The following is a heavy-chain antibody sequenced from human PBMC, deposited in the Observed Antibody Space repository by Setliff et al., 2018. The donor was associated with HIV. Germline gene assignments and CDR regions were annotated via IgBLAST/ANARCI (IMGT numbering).Heavy chain of an antibody. D-gene: IGHD3-3*01. CDR2: ITPFNGNT. Sequence: SVKVSCKASGYTFTYRYLHWVRQAPGQALEWMGWITPFNGNTNYAQKFQVRVTITRDRSMSTAYRELSRLRSDDTGVDYCARGQLQWLPTSGYFDLWGRGTLVTVSS. CDR1: GYTFTYRY. V-gene: IGHV1-45*02. J-gene: IGHJ2*01. CDR3: ARGQLQWLPTSGYFDL.